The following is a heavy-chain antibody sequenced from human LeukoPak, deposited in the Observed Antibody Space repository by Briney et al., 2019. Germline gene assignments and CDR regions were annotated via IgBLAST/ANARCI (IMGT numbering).Heavy chain of an antibody. Sequence: GGSLRLSCPASGFTFSSYEMNWVRQAPGKGLEWVSYISSSGSTIYYADSVKGRFTISRDNAKNSLYLQMNSLRAEDTAVYYCARADCSGGSCPYGMDVWGQGTTVTVSS. V-gene: IGHV3-48*03. D-gene: IGHD2-15*01. J-gene: IGHJ6*02. CDR3: ARADCSGGSCPYGMDV. CDR2: ISSSGSTI. CDR1: GFTFSSYE.